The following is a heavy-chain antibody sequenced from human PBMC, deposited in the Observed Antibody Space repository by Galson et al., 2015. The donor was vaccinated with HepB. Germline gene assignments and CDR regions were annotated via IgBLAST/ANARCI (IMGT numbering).Heavy chain of an antibody. D-gene: IGHD6-13*01. CDR2: ISGSGGST. J-gene: IGHJ6*02. Sequence: SLRLSCAASGFTFSSYAMRWVRQAPGKGLEWVSAISGSGGSTYYADSVKGRFTISRDNSKNTLYLQMNSLRAEDTAVYYCEKEPYSSSWYRVGRNYYYGMDVWGQGTTVTVSS. V-gene: IGHV3-23*01. CDR1: GFTFSSYA. CDR3: EKEPYSSSWYRVGRNYYYGMDV.